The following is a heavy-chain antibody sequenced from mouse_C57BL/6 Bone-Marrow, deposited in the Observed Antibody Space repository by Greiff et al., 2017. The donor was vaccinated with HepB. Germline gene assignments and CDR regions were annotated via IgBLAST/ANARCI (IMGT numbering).Heavy chain of an antibody. CDR1: GYTFTSYG. CDR3: ASRAHHYYVDY. J-gene: IGHJ2*01. CDR2: IYPRSGNT. V-gene: IGHV1-81*01. Sequence: VMLVESGAELARPGASVKLSCTASGYTFTSYGISWVQQRTGQGLEWIGEIYPRSGNTYYNEKFKGKATLTADKSSSTAYMGLRSLTSEDSAFYFCASRAHHYYVDYWGQGTTLTVSS.